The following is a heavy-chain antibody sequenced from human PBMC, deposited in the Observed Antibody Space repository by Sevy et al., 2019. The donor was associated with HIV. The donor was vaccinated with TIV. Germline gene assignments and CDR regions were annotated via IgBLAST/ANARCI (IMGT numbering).Heavy chain of an antibody. J-gene: IGHJ6*03. V-gene: IGHV4-38-2*01. CDR1: GYSISSGYY. D-gene: IGHD6-6*01. Sequence: SVTLSLTCAVSGYSISSGYYWGWIRQPPGKGLEWIGSIYHSGSTYYNPSLKSRVTISVDTSKNQFSLKLSSVTAADTAVYYCATLNPYSSSSYYYYYMDVWGKGTTVTVSS. CDR3: ATLNPYSSSSYYYYYMDV. CDR2: IYHSGST.